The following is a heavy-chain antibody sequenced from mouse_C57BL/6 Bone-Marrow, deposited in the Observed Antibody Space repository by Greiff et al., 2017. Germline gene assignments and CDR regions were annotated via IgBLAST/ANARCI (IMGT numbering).Heavy chain of an antibody. Sequence: VQLQQSGAELVRPGTSVKMSCKASGYTFTHYWIGWAKQRPGHGLEWIGDIYPGGGYTNYNEKFKGKATLTADKSSSTAYMQFSSLTSEDSAIYYCARRNYYGSSYGGFADWGQGTLVTVSA. CDR1: GYTFTHYW. V-gene: IGHV1-63*01. CDR3: ARRNYYGSSYGGFAD. CDR2: IYPGGGYT. J-gene: IGHJ3*01. D-gene: IGHD1-1*01.